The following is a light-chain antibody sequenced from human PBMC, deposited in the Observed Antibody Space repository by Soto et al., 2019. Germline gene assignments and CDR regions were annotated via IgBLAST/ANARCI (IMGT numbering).Light chain of an antibody. Sequence: EIVMTQSPATLSVSPGERATLSCRASQSVSSNLAWYQQKPGQAPRLLIYGASTRATGIPARFSGSGSGTEVTLTIISLQSEDFAVYYCHQYNNWPLTFGGGTKVEIK. CDR2: GAS. CDR1: QSVSSN. CDR3: HQYNNWPLT. V-gene: IGKV3-15*01. J-gene: IGKJ4*01.